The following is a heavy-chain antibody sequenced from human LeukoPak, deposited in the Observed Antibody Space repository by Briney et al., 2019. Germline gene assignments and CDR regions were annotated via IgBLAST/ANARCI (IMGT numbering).Heavy chain of an antibody. CDR1: GYTFTSYG. D-gene: IGHD6-19*01. Sequence: GASVKVSCKASGYTFTSYGINWVRQATGQGLEWMGWMNPNSGNTGYAQKFQGRVTMTRNTSISTAYMELSSLRSEDTAVYYCARGQGSGWYTHYYYGMDVWGQGTTVTVPS. CDR2: MNPNSGNT. V-gene: IGHV1-8*02. J-gene: IGHJ6*02. CDR3: ARGQGSGWYTHYYYGMDV.